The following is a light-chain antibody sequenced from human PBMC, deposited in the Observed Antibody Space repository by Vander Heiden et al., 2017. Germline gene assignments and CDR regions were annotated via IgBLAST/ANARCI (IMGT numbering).Light chain of an antibody. CDR3: AAWEIGLSAVV. CDR2: DTQ. J-gene: IGLJ2*01. Sequence: QSVLTQPRSVSPALGQRVTISCSGSSSNVAENFVSWYQQLPATAPKLLIYDTQRLPSGIPERFSGTKCGTSATLDSTGLQTGDEADYYCAAWEIGLSAVVFGGGTKVTVL. CDR1: SSNVAENF. V-gene: IGLV1-51*01.